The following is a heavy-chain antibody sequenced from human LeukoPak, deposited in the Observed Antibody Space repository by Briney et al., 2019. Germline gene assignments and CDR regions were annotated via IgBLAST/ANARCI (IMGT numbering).Heavy chain of an antibody. CDR1: GFTISANF. V-gene: IGHV3-66*01. CDR3: ARDLSGYSYGFGGDL. Sequence: GGSLRLSCAASGFTISANFMSWVRQAPGKGLEWVSIMYSVGSTFYADSVEGRFTISRDPSKNSLDLQMDSLRVDDTAVYYCARDLSGYSYGFGGDLWGQGTLVTVSS. D-gene: IGHD5-18*01. J-gene: IGHJ4*02. CDR2: MYSVGST.